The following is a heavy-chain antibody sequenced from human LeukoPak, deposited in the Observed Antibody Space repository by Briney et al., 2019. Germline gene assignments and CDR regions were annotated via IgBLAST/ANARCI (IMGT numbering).Heavy chain of an antibody. V-gene: IGHV3-74*01. Sequence: GGSLRLSCAASGLTLSGYWMHWVRQAPGKGLVWVSRINGDASSTSYADSVKGRFTISRDNAKSTLYLQMNSLRVEDTDVYYCARARGNTYGYFEYWGQGTLVTVSS. D-gene: IGHD5-18*01. CDR2: INGDASST. CDR1: GLTLSGYW. J-gene: IGHJ4*02. CDR3: ARARGNTYGYFEY.